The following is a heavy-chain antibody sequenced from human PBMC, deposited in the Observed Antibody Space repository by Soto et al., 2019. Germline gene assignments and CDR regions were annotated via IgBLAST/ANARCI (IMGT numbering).Heavy chain of an antibody. CDR2: INPNSGDT. Sequence: GASVKVSCKTSGYTFTRYYIHWVRQAPGQGLEWMGWINPNSGDTKYAQRFRGRVTMTKDTSITTAYMELTRLRSDDTAVYYCARQLAYCGGDCYTEPVDYWGQGTLVTVSS. J-gene: IGHJ4*02. CDR3: ARQLAYCGGDCYTEPVDY. CDR1: GYTFTRYY. V-gene: IGHV1-2*02. D-gene: IGHD2-21*02.